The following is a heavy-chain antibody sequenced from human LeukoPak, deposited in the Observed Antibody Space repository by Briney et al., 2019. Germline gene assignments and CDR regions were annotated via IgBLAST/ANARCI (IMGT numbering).Heavy chain of an antibody. J-gene: IGHJ4*02. CDR1: GYSISSGYY. D-gene: IGHD3-22*01. Sequence: PSETLSLTCTVSGYSISSGYYWGWIRQPPGKGLEWIGSIYHSGSTYYNPSLKSRVTISVDTSKNQFSLKLRSVTAADTAVYYCARSNPRSYFDSSAYDYWGQGTLVTVSS. CDR2: IYHSGST. V-gene: IGHV4-38-2*02. CDR3: ARSNPRSYFDSSAYDY.